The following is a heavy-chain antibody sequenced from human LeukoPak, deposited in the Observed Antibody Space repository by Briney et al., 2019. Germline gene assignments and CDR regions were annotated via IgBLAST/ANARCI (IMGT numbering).Heavy chain of an antibody. J-gene: IGHJ4*02. CDR2: MNPNSGNT. Sequence: ASVKVSCKASGYTFTGYYMHWVRQAPGQGLEWMGWMNPNSGNTGYAQKFQGRVTMTRNTSISTAYMELSSLRSEDTAVYYCAKSGGSGSYYENFDYWGQGTLVTVSS. V-gene: IGHV1-8*02. CDR3: AKSGGSGSYYENFDY. D-gene: IGHD3-10*01. CDR1: GYTFTGYY.